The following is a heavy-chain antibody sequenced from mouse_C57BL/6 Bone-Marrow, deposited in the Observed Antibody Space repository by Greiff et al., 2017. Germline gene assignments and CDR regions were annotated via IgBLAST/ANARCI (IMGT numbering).Heavy chain of an antibody. J-gene: IGHJ3*01. CDR2: IRNKATGYTT. CDR1: GFTFTDYY. V-gene: IGHV7-3*01. CDR3: ARWGFAY. Sequence: EVQVVESGGGLVQPGGSLSLSCAASGFTFTDYYMSWVRQPPGKALEWLGFIRNKATGYTTEYSASVKGRFTISRDNSQSILYLQMNALRAEDRATYYCARWGFAYWGQGTLVTVSA.